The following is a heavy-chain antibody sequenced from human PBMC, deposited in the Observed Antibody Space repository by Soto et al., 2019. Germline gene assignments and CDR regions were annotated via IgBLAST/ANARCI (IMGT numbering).Heavy chain of an antibody. CDR1: GFSLSTSGVG. D-gene: IGHD2-15*01. V-gene: IGHV2-5*01. CDR2: IYWNDDK. J-gene: IGHJ6*02. CDR3: AHRGGYCSGGSCYSHYYYGMDV. Sequence: QITLKESGPTLVKPTQTLTLTCTFSGFSLSTSGVGVGWIRQPPGKALEWLALIYWNDDKRYSPSMKSRLTITKDPSKNQVVLTMTNMDPVDTATYYCAHRGGYCSGGSCYSHYYYGMDVWGQGTTVTVSS.